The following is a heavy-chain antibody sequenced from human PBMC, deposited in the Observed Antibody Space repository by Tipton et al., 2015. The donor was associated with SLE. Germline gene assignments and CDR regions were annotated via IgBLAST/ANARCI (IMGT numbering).Heavy chain of an antibody. D-gene: IGHD6-19*01. CDR1: GGSISSSSYY. CDR2: IYYSGRT. V-gene: IGHV4-39*07. J-gene: IGHJ4*02. CDR3: ARQGVRQWLVY. Sequence: TLSLTCTVSGGSISSSSYYWGWIRQPPGTGLEWIGSIYYSGRTYHNPPLKSRVTISVDTSKNQFSLKLSSVTAADTAVYYCARQGVRQWLVYWGQGTLVTVSP.